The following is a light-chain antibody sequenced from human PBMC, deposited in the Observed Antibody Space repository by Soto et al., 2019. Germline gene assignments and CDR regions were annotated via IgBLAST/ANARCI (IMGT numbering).Light chain of an antibody. CDR1: QSIGTW. V-gene: IGKV1-5*01. CDR2: DVS. CDR3: QQYKSYWT. Sequence: DIQMTQSPSTLSASVGDGFTITCRASQSIGTWLAWYQQKPGKAPKVLIYDVSTLKSGVPSRFSGSASGTEFTLSISSLQPDDFATYYCQQYKSYWTCGQGTKGDIK. J-gene: IGKJ1*01.